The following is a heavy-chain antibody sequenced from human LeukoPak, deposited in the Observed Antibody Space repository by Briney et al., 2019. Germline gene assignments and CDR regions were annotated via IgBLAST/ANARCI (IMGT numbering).Heavy chain of an antibody. Sequence: GGSLRLSCAASGFTFSSYGMHWVRQAPGKGLEWVAVIWYDGSNKYYADSVKGRFTISRDNSKNTLYLQMNSLRAEDTAVYYCAKDPSVDSSGYCSMYFQHWGQGTLVTVSS. CDR1: GFTFSSYG. D-gene: IGHD3-22*01. V-gene: IGHV3-33*06. CDR2: IWYDGSNK. J-gene: IGHJ1*01. CDR3: AKDPSVDSSGYCSMYFQH.